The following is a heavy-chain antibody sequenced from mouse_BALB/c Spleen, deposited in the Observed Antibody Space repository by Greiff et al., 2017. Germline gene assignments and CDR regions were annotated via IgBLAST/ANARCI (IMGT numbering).Heavy chain of an antibody. Sequence: EVQLQQSGAELVKPGASVKLSCTASGFNIKYTYMHWVKQRPEQGLEWIGRIDPANGNTKYDPKFQGKATITADTSSNTAYLQLSSLTSEDTAVYYCARGVSTATPDFDYGGQGTTLTVSS. J-gene: IGHJ2*01. CDR3: ARGVSTATPDFDY. D-gene: IGHD1-2*01. CDR2: IDPANGNT. V-gene: IGHV14-3*02. CDR1: GFNIKYTY.